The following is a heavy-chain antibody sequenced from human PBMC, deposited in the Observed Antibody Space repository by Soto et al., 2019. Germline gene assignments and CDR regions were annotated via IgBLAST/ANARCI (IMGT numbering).Heavy chain of an antibody. Sequence: QVQLVQSGAEVERPGASVKISCKASGYIFTNYALHWVRQAPGQRPEWMGWINTGNDNTKYSQNFQGRVTITKDTSANAGYMELSNLLSEDTAVYYCARGWGGVPVAGTRLDFWGQGTLVTVSS. V-gene: IGHV1-3*04. CDR2: INTGNDNT. CDR1: GYIFTNYA. J-gene: IGHJ4*02. CDR3: ARGWGGVPVAGTRLDF. D-gene: IGHD6-13*01.